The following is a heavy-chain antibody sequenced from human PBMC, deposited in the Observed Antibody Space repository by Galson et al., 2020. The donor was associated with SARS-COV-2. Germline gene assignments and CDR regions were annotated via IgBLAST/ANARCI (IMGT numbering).Heavy chain of an antibody. J-gene: IGHJ3*02. D-gene: IGHD3-22*01. CDR2: ISAYNGNT. CDR1: GYTFTSYG. V-gene: IGHV1-18*04. CDR3: ATPGDYYDSSGYYYYAFDI. Sequence: ASVKVSCKASGYTFTSYGISWVRQTPGQGLEWMGWISAYNGNTNYAQKLQGRVTMTTDTSTSTAYMELRSLRSDDTAVYYCATPGDYYDSSGYYYYAFDIWGQGTMVSDSS.